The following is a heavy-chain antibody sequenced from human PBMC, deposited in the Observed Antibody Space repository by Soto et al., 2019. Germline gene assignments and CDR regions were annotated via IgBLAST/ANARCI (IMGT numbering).Heavy chain of an antibody. D-gene: IGHD6-19*01. CDR3: ARDYAIAVAGRGHDAFDI. V-gene: IGHV1-69*13. Sequence: KKRRASVKVSCKASGGTFSSYAISWVRQAPGQGLEWMGGIIPIFGTANYAQKFQGRVTITADESTSTAYMELSSLRSEDTAVYYCARDYAIAVAGRGHDAFDIWGQGTMVTVSS. J-gene: IGHJ3*02. CDR2: IIPIFGTA. CDR1: GGTFSSYA.